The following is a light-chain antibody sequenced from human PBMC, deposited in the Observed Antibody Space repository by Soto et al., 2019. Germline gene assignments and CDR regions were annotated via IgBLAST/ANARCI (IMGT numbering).Light chain of an antibody. CDR1: QSVSSSY. CDR2: GAS. CDR3: QQCNNSPRT. V-gene: IGKV3-15*01. Sequence: EIVLTQSPSTLSLSPGERATLSCRASQSVSSSYLAWYQQKPGQAPRLLIYGASTRATGIPARFSGSGSGTEFTLTISSLQSEDFAVYYCQQCNNSPRTFGQGIKV. J-gene: IGKJ1*01.